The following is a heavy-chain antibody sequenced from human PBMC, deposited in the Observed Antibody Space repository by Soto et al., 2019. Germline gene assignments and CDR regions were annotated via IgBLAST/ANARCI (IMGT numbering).Heavy chain of an antibody. CDR3: VSQRTTVPTQAYFDY. J-gene: IGHJ4*02. CDR1: GGSVSNSSYC. CDR2: VYYRGRS. D-gene: IGHD4-17*01. Sequence: SETLSLTCTVSGGSVSNSSYCWSWIRQSPGKGLELIGSVYYRGRSYSKSSVKSRVTISVDTSKNRFSLSLNSVTASDTAVYFCVSQRTTVPTQAYFDYWGPGALVTVSS. V-gene: IGHV4-39*01.